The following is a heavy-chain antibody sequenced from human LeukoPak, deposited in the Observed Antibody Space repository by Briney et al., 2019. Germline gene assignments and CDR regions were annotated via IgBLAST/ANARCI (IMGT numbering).Heavy chain of an antibody. J-gene: IGHJ4*02. CDR3: GGVMYYYDSSGYPPFDY. CDR1: GFTFSDYY. D-gene: IGHD3-22*01. CDR2: ISSSGSTI. V-gene: IGHV3-11*01. Sequence: GGSLRLSCAASGFTFSDYYMSWIRQAPGKGLEWVSYISSSGSTIYYADSVKGRFTISRDNAKNSLYLQMNSLRAEDTAVYYCGGVMYYYDSSGYPPFDYWGQGTLVTVSS.